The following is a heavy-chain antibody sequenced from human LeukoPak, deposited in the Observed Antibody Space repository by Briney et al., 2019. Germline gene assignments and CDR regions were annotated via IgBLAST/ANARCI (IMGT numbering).Heavy chain of an antibody. V-gene: IGHV3-74*01. CDR2: INSDGSST. Sequence: TGGSLRLSCVASRFSFSNYWMHWVRQAPGKGLVWVSRINSDGSSTSYADSVKGRSTISRDNAKNTLYLQLNSLRADDTAMYYCARANYYGSGGIDYWGQGALVTVSS. D-gene: IGHD3-10*01. J-gene: IGHJ4*02. CDR3: ARANYYGSGGIDY. CDR1: RFSFSNYW.